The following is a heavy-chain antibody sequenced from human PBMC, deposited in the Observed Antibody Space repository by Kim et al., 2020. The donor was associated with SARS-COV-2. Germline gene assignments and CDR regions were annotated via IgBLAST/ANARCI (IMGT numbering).Heavy chain of an antibody. CDR3: AKDQGYGDDYYFYGMDV. V-gene: IGHV3-23*01. CDR2: ISGSGNSI. D-gene: IGHD4-17*01. J-gene: IGHJ6*02. CDR1: GFSFSTYA. Sequence: GGSLRLSCAASGFSFSTYALTWVRQAPGKGLEWVSTISGSGNSIYYADSVKGRFTISRDTNTLYLQLNSLRAEDTAVYYCAKDQGYGDDYYFYGMDVWG.